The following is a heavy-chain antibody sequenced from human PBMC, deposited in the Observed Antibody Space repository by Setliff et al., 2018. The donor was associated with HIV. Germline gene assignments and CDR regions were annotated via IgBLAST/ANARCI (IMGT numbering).Heavy chain of an antibody. J-gene: IGHJ4*02. CDR1: GGSISSYY. D-gene: IGHD6-19*01. CDR3: ARDVGSIAVAGTHFDY. V-gene: IGHV4-59*01. Sequence: PSETLSLTCTVSGGSISSYYWSWIRQPPGKGLEWIGYIYYSGSTNYNPSLKSRVTISVDTSKNQFSLKLSSVTAADTAVYYCARDVGSIAVAGTHFDYWGQGTLVT. CDR2: IYYSGST.